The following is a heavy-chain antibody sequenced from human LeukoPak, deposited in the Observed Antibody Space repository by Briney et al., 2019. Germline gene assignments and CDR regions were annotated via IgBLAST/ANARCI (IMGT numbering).Heavy chain of an antibody. V-gene: IGHV3-48*01. J-gene: IGHJ4*02. D-gene: IGHD6-13*01. CDR2: ISSSSSTI. CDR1: GFTFSSYS. CDR3: AREGYSSSWTFDY. Sequence: GGSLRLSCAASGFTFSSYSMNWVRQAPGKGLEWVSYISSSSSTIYYADSVKGRFTISRDNAKNSLYLQMNSLRAEDTAVYYCAREGYSSSWTFDYWGQGTLVTVSS.